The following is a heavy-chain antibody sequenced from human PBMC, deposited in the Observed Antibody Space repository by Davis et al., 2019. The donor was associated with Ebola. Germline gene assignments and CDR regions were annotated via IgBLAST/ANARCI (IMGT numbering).Heavy chain of an antibody. Sequence: ASVKVSCKASGYTFTSYPMHWVRQAPGQRLEWMGWINTDNGNTKYSQKFQGRVTMTRNTSISTAYMELSSLRSEDTAVYYCAGGGTPQQVWGQGTLVTVSS. J-gene: IGHJ4*02. CDR1: GYTFTSYP. CDR3: AGGGTPQQV. D-gene: IGHD2-15*01. V-gene: IGHV1-3*04. CDR2: INTDNGNT.